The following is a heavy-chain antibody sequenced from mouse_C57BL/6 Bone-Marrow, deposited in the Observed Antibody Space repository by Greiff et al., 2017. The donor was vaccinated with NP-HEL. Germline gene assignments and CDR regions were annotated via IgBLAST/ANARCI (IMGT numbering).Heavy chain of an antibody. CDR2: IDPSDSYT. V-gene: IGHV1-59*01. Sequence: QVLLQQPGAELVRPGTSVKLSCKASGYTFTSYWMHWVKQRPGQGLEWIGVIDPSDSYTNYKQKFKGKATLTVDTSSSTAYMQLSSLTSEDSAVYYCAYSYAMDYWGQGTSVTVSS. D-gene: IGHD2-1*01. CDR1: GYTFTSYW. CDR3: AYSYAMDY. J-gene: IGHJ4*01.